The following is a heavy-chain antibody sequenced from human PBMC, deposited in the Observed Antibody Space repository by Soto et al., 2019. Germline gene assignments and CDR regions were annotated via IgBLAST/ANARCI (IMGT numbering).Heavy chain of an antibody. CDR3: AFVVGLARYYFDF. Sequence: ASVKVSCKVSGHKVTELSIYWMRQSPGTGLECMGGFDPKDGLPVYAQNFEGRVTMTEDASTDTAFLEVENLRSEDTAVYFCAFVVGLARYYFDFCGQGSLVTLS. V-gene: IGHV1-24*01. J-gene: IGHJ4*02. CDR2: FDPKDGLP. D-gene: IGHD3-3*01. CDR1: GHKVTELS.